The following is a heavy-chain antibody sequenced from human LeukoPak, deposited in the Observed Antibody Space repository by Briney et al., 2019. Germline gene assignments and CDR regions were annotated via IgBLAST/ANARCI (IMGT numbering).Heavy chain of an antibody. Sequence: SETLSLTCTVSGGSISSYYWSWIRQPPGKGLEWIGYIYYSGSTNYNPSLKSRVTISVDTSKNQFSLKLSSVTAADTAVYYCARHFSSSWIRGLFDYWGQGTLVTVSS. D-gene: IGHD6-13*01. CDR2: IYYSGST. CDR3: ARHFSSSWIRGLFDY. J-gene: IGHJ4*02. V-gene: IGHV4-59*08. CDR1: GGSISSYY.